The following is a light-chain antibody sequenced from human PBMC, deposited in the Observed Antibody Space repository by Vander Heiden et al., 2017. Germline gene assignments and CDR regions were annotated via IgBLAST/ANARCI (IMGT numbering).Light chain of an antibody. V-gene: IGKV1-39*01. J-gene: IGKJ2*01. CDR3: QQSYSTHT. CDR2: AAS. Sequence: DIQMTQSPSSLSASVGDRVTITCRASQSISSYLNWYQQKPGKATKLLIYAASSLQSGVPSRFSGSGSGTDFTLTISSLHPDDFATYYCQQSYSTHTFGQGTKLEIK. CDR1: QSISSY.